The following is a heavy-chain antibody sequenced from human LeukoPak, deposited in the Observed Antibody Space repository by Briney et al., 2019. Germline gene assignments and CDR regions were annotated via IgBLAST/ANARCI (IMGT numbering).Heavy chain of an antibody. Sequence: PSETLSLTCTVSGGSISSSSYYWGWIRQPPGKGLEWIGTIYYSGSMFYNPSLKSRVTISVDTSKNQFSLKLSSVTAADTAVYYCARGQYSGYAKTYYYYYMDVWGKGTTVTVSS. CDR3: ARGQYSGYAKTYYYYYMDV. V-gene: IGHV4-39*01. D-gene: IGHD5-12*01. J-gene: IGHJ6*03. CDR2: IYYSGSM. CDR1: GGSISSSSYY.